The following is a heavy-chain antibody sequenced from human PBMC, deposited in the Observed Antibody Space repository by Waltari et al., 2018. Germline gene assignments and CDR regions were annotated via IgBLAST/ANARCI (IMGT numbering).Heavy chain of an antibody. D-gene: IGHD6-13*01. J-gene: IGHJ3*02. CDR3: ASWPTAGTRGNNDAFDI. Sequence: QVQLVQSGAEVKKPGSSVKVSCKASGGTFSSYAISWVRQAPGQGLEWMGGIIPILGIANYAQKFQGRVTITADESTSTAYMELSSLRSEDTAVYYCASWPTAGTRGNNDAFDIWGQGTMVTVSS. CDR1: GGTFSSYA. V-gene: IGHV1-69*04. CDR2: IIPILGIA.